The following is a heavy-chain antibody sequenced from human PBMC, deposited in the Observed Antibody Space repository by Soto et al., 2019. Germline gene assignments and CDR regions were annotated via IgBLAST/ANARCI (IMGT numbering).Heavy chain of an antibody. Sequence: SETLSLTCSVSGVSISTYYCSWIRQPPGKGLEWIGYINNLGNANYNPSLKSRVTISVDTPKNQISLKVNSVTAADTAVYYCASGRMNFVSWCQGTLVTVSS. CDR1: GVSISTYY. CDR2: INNLGNA. J-gene: IGHJ4*02. V-gene: IGHV4-59*01. CDR3: ASGRMNFVS.